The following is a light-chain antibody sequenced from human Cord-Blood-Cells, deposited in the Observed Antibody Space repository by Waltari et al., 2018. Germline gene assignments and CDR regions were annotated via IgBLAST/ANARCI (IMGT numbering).Light chain of an antibody. CDR3: SSYTSSSPYV. CDR1: SSDAGGYNY. Sequence: QSALTQPASVSGSPGQSITIPCTGTSSDAGGYNYVSWYQQHPGKAPKLMIYDVSKRPSGVSNRFSGSKSGNTASLTISGLQAEDEADYYCSSYTSSSPYVFGTGTKVTVL. V-gene: IGLV2-14*01. CDR2: DVS. J-gene: IGLJ1*01.